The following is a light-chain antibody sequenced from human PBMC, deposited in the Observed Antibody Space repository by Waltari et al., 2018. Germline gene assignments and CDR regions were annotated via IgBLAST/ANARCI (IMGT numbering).Light chain of an antibody. CDR1: QSLLHSNGYNY. CDR3: MQALQSPPG. V-gene: IGKV2-28*01. J-gene: IGKJ1*01. Sequence: ILMTQSPLSLPVTPGEPASISCRSSQSLLHSNGYNYLDWYLQKPGQSPRRLIYLGSNRASGVPDRFRGSGSGTDFTLKISRVEAEDVGVYYCMQALQSPPGFGQGTKVEIK. CDR2: LGS.